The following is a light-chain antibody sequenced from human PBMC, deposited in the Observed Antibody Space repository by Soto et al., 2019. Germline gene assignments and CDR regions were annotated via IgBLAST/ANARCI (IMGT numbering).Light chain of an antibody. V-gene: IGLV1-40*01. Sequence: QSVLTKPPSGSGAPGQRVTISCTGSSSNIGAGIDVHGYQKFPGTAPKLLIYANTNRPSGVPDRFSGSKSGTSASLAITGLQAEDEADYYCQSYDNSLSGHVFGGGTKLTVL. CDR2: ANT. CDR3: QSYDNSLSGHV. J-gene: IGLJ2*01. CDR1: SSNIGAGID.